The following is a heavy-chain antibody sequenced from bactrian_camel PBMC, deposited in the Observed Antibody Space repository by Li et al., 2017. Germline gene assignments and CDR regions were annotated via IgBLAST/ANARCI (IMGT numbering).Heavy chain of an antibody. D-gene: IGHD4*01. V-gene: IGHV3S53*01. Sequence: QLVESGGGSVLSGGSLRLSCAASGYLYYNAYCMAWFRQAPGKEREGVAAIDRGGSTSYADSVKGRFTISKDNAKNTLGLQMNSLQTEDTAMYYCAKPPVETALATYEYLGQGTQVTVS. CDR1: GYLYYNAYC. CDR3: AKPPVETALATYEY. J-gene: IGHJ4*01. CDR2: IDRGGST.